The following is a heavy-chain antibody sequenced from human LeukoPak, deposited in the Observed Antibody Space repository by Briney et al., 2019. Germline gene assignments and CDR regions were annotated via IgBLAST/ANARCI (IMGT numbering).Heavy chain of an antibody. CDR2: IYYSGST. CDR1: GGSISSYY. Sequence: PSETLSLTCTVSGGSISSYYWSWIRQPPGKGLEWLGYIYYSGSTNYNPSLKSRVTISVDTSKNQFSLKLSSVTAADTAVYYCARDFSDSGYDWGAFDIWGQGTMVTVSS. D-gene: IGHD5-12*01. CDR3: ARDFSDSGYDWGAFDI. J-gene: IGHJ3*02. V-gene: IGHV4-59*01.